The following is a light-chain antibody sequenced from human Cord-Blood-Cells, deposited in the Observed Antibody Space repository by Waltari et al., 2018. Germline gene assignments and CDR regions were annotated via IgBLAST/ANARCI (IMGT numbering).Light chain of an antibody. CDR1: SSYVGGYNY. V-gene: IGLV2-14*01. CDR3: SSYTSSSTYV. Sequence: QSALTQPASVSGSPGQSITISCTGTSSYVGGYNYVSWYQQHPGKAPKHMIYDVSKRPSGVSNRFSGSKSGNTASLTISGLQAEDEADYYCSSYTSSSTYVFGTGTKVTVL. CDR2: DVS. J-gene: IGLJ1*01.